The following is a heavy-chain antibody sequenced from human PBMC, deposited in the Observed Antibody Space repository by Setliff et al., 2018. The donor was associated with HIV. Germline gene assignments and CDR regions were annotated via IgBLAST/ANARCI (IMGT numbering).Heavy chain of an antibody. CDR3: ARGGSSGYYAIDAFDI. CDR1: GFPFSYYE. CDR2: ISGNGGSR. Sequence: PGGSLRLSCSASGFPFSYYEMYWVRQAPGKGLEFVSAISGNGGSRYYADSVKGRFTISRDNSKNTLFLQMSSLRPEDTAVYYCARGGSSGYYAIDAFDIWGQGTMVTVSS. J-gene: IGHJ3*02. D-gene: IGHD3-22*01. V-gene: IGHV3-64D*09.